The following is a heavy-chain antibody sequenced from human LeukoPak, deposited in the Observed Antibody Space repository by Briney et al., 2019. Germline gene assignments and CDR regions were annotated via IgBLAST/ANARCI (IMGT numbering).Heavy chain of an antibody. CDR1: GGTFSSYA. J-gene: IGHJ5*02. CDR3: ARMAIGNVLRDSSNWFDP. Sequence: SVKLSCKASGGTFSSYAISWVRQAPGQGLEWMGGIIPIFGTANYAQKFQGRVTITTDESTSTAYMELSSLRSEDTAVYYCARMAIGNVLRDSSNWFDPWGQGTLVTVSS. CDR2: IIPIFGTA. V-gene: IGHV1-69*05. D-gene: IGHD3-9*01.